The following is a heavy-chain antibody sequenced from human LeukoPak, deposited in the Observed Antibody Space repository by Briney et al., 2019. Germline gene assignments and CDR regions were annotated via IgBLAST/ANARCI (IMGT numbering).Heavy chain of an antibody. CDR2: INHSGST. CDR3: ARGYLLWFGELLYYYYYGMDV. V-gene: IGHV4-34*01. J-gene: IGHJ6*02. D-gene: IGHD3-10*01. Sequence: SETLSLTCAVYGGSFSGYYWSWIRQPPGKGLEWIGEINHSGSTNYNPSLKSRVTISVDTSKNQFSLKLSSVTAADTAVHYCARGYLLWFGELLYYYYYGMDVWGQGTTVTVSS. CDR1: GGSFSGYY.